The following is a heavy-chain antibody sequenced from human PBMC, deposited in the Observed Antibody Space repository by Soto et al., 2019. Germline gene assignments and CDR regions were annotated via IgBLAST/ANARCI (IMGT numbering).Heavy chain of an antibody. Sequence: PSETLSLTCAVPGASITSDGYSWSWSRQSPGKGLAWIGYIFHSGTTQYNPSLRGRVTISVDRSKNQFPLRLNSVTAADTAVYYCARDPSHWFDPWGQGALVTVSS. J-gene: IGHJ5*02. CDR1: GASITSDGYS. CDR3: ARDPSHWFDP. CDR2: IFHSGTT. V-gene: IGHV4-30-2*06.